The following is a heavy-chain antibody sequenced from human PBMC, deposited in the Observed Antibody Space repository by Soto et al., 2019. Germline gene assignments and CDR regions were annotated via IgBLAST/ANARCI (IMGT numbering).Heavy chain of an antibody. CDR1: GFTFSSYA. D-gene: IGHD6-13*01. Sequence: EVQLLESGGGLVQPGGSLRLTCAASGFTFSSYAMSWVRQAPGKGLEWVSAISGSGSSTYYADSVKGRFTISRDNSKNTLYRQMNSLRAEDTAVYYCAISGAGGSSWSHFDYWGQGTLVTVSS. CDR2: ISGSGSST. J-gene: IGHJ4*02. V-gene: IGHV3-23*01. CDR3: AISGAGGSSWSHFDY.